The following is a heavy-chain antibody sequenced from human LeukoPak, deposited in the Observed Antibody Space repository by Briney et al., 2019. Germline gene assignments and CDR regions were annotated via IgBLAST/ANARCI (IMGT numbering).Heavy chain of an antibody. V-gene: IGHV4-34*01. D-gene: IGHD4-17*01. CDR3: ARDHYGDYVFDY. Sequence: PSETLSLTCAVYGGSFSGYYWSWIRQAPGKGLEWIGEINHSGSTNYNPSLKSRVTISVDTSKNQFSLKLSSVTAADTAVYYCARDHYGDYVFDYWGQGTLVTVSS. CDR1: GGSFSGYY. CDR2: INHSGST. J-gene: IGHJ4*02.